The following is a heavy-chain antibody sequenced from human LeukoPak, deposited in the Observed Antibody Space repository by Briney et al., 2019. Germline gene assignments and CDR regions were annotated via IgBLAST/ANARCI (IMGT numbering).Heavy chain of an antibody. CDR1: GFTSSSYA. CDR3: AKNGRGYSSDYFDY. V-gene: IGHV3-23*01. Sequence: GGSLRLSCAASGFTSSSYAMSWVRQAPGKGLEWVSAISGSGGSTYYADSVKGRFTISRDNSKNTLYLQMNTLRAGDTAVYSCAKNGRGYSSDYFDYWGQGTLVTVSS. CDR2: ISGSGGST. J-gene: IGHJ4*02. D-gene: IGHD5-18*01.